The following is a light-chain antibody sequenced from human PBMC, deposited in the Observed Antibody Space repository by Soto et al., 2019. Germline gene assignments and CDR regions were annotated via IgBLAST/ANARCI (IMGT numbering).Light chain of an antibody. Sequence: QAVVTQEPSLTVSPGGTVTLTCASSTGAVTSGNYPSWFQQRPGQAPRTLIYTTNSKHSWTPARFSGSLLGDKAALTLSGVQPEDEADYYFLLYYGGAQLVFGGGTKLTVL. CDR3: LLYYGGAQLV. J-gene: IGLJ3*02. V-gene: IGLV7-43*01. CDR2: TTN. CDR1: TGAVTSGNY.